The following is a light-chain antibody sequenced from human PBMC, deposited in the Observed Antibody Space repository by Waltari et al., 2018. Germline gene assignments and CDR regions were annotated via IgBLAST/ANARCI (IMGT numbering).Light chain of an antibody. Sequence: DIVMTQSPDSPAVSLGERATINCKSSQSILYSSNSQNYLAWYQQKPGQPPKLLIYWASTRESGVPDRFSGSGSGTDFTLTISGLQPEDVAVYYCQQYYTTPPWTFGQGTKVEIK. J-gene: IGKJ1*01. CDR2: WAS. V-gene: IGKV4-1*01. CDR3: QQYYTTPPWT. CDR1: QSILYSSNSQNY.